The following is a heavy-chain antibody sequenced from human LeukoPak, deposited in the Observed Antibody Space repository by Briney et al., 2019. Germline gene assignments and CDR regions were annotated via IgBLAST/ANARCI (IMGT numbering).Heavy chain of an antibody. CDR1: GFTFSSYA. CDR3: AKGRHYDSSGYYYFDY. D-gene: IGHD3-22*01. V-gene: IGHV3-23*01. CDR2: ISGSGGST. J-gene: IGHJ4*02. Sequence: GGSLRLSCAASGFTFSSYAMSWVRQAPGKGLEWVSAISGSGGSTYYADSVKGRFTIFRDNSKNTLYLQMNSLRAEDTAVYYCAKGRHYDSSGYYYFDYWGQGTLVTVSS.